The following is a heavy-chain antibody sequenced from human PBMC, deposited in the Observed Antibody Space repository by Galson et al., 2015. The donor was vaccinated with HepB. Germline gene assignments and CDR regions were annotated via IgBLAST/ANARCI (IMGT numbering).Heavy chain of an antibody. Sequence: SVKVSCKASGYTFTGYYMHWVRQAPGQGLEWMGWINPNSGGTNYAQKFQGRVTMTRDTSISTAYMELSRLRSDDTAVYYCASHYYGDYVWHAFDIWGQGTMVTVSS. V-gene: IGHV1-2*02. CDR3: ASHYYGDYVWHAFDI. J-gene: IGHJ3*02. CDR2: INPNSGGT. CDR1: GYTFTGYY. D-gene: IGHD4-17*01.